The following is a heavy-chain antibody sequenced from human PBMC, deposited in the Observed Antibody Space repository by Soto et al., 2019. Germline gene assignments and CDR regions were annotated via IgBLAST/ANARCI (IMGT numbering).Heavy chain of an antibody. D-gene: IGHD2-21*02. CDR1: GASFSGYY. J-gene: IGHJ6*02. CDR2: INHSGST. V-gene: IGHV4-34*01. Sequence: PSETLSLTCAVYGASFSGYYWSWIRQPPGKGLEWIGEINHSGSTNYNPSLKSRVTISVDTSKNQFSLKLSSVTAADTAVYYCARTVVTVYYYYYYGMDVWGQGTTVTVSS. CDR3: ARTVVTVYYYYYYGMDV.